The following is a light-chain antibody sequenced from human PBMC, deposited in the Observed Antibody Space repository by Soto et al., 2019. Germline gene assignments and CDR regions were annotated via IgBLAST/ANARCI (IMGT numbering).Light chain of an antibody. J-gene: IGLJ2*01. CDR3: SSYTRSSTLEVV. CDR2: DVS. Sequence: QSALTQPASVSGSPGQSITISCTGTSSDVGGYNYVSWYQQHPGKAPQLMIYDVSNRPSGVSNRFSGSKSGNTASLTISGLQAEDEADYYCSSYTRSSTLEVVFGGGTKLTLL. CDR1: SSDVGGYNY. V-gene: IGLV2-14*01.